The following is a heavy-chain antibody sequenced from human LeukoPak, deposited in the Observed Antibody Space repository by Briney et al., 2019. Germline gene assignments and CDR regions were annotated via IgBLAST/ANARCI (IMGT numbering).Heavy chain of an antibody. CDR3: ARGRLNIFDY. Sequence: SPTLSLTCAISGDSVSINSAAWNWIRQSPSRGLEWLGSAYYRSKWYNDYSVSVKSRITINPDTSKNQFSLQLNSVTPEDTAVYFCARGRLNIFDYWGQGALVTVSS. D-gene: IGHD1-1*01. V-gene: IGHV6-1*01. J-gene: IGHJ4*02. CDR1: GDSVSINSAA. CDR2: AYYRSKWYN.